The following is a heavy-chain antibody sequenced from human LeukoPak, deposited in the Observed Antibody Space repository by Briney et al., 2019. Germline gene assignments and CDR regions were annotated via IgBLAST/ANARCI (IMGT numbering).Heavy chain of an antibody. CDR2: IWYDGSNI. J-gene: IGHJ4*02. CDR1: GISFSSHG. D-gene: IGHD3-10*01. V-gene: IGHV3-33*01. CDR3: ARLGLYGSGSSYADY. Sequence: PGTSLRLSCVVSGISFSSHGMHWVRQAPGKGLEWVAVIWYDGSNIWYADLVKGRFTISRDNAKNSLYLQMNSLRAEDTAVYYCARLGLYGSGSSYADYWGQGTLVTVPS.